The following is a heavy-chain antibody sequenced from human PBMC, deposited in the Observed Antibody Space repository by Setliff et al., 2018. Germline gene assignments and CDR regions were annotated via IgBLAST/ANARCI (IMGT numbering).Heavy chain of an antibody. J-gene: IGHJ4*02. CDR3: ARGYTGDFH. CDR2: IKQDGSEK. V-gene: IGHV3-7*01. CDR1: GFTFSSYW. Sequence: PGGSLRLSCAASGFTFSSYWMSWVRQAPGKGLEWVANIKQDGSEKYYVDSVKGRFTISRDNGENSLSLQMNSLRVEDTAVYYCARGYTGDFHWGQGTLVTVPQ. D-gene: IGHD7-27*01.